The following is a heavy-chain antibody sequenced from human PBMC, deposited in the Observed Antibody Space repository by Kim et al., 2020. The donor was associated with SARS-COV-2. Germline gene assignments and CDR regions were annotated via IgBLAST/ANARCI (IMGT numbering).Heavy chain of an antibody. CDR1: GASISTYY. V-gene: IGHV4-59*13. J-gene: IGHJ6*02. D-gene: IGHD3-3*01. Sequence: SETLSLTCTVSGASISTYYWSWIRQSPGKGLDWIGYIYYTGTTNYNPSLKGRVTILIDKSNNQFSLKLKSVTAADTAVYYCAREKKIWSEDSYGLDVWG. CDR2: IYYTGTT. CDR3: AREKKIWSEDSYGLDV.